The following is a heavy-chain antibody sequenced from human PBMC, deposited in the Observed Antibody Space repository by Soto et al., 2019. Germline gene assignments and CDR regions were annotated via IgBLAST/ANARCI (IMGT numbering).Heavy chain of an antibody. CDR2: INSGSGTK. D-gene: IGHD2-2*01. CDR1: GFPFSIYT. Sequence: EEQLVESGGGLVQPGGSLRLSCEASGFPFSIYTMNWVRQAPGKGLEWVSYINSGSGTKYYADSVKGRFTISRDDAKKSLLLQKSSLRDEDTAVYYCARDVIVLSRTGMDVWGQGTTVTVSS. CDR3: ARDVIVLSRTGMDV. V-gene: IGHV3-48*02. J-gene: IGHJ6*02.